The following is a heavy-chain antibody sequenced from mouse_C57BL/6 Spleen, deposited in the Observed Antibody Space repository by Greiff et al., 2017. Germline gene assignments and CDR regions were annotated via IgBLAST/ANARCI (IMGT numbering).Heavy chain of an antibody. CDR2: INPNYGTT. CDR3: ARTPLCSSSSLDMGY. V-gene: IGHV1-39*01. D-gene: IGHD1-1*01. CDR1: GYSFTDYN. Sequence: EVKLQESGPELVKPGASVKISCKASGYSFTDYNMNWVKQSNGKRLEWIGVINPNYGTTSYNQKFKGKATLTVDQSSSTAYMPLNSLTSEDSAVYYCARTPLCSSSSLDMGYWGQGTTLTVSS. J-gene: IGHJ2*01.